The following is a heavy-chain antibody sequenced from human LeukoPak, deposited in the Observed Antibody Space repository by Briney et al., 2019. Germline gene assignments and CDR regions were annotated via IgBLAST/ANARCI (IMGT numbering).Heavy chain of an antibody. Sequence: PGGSLRLSCAASGLTFNNFAMSWVRQAPGKGLEWLAFTIGDEDSPHSAYSVRWPFVISTDNSKNTLFLQMSSLRAEDTAVYYCTIDLMSGFSSGWRFGYWGQGTLVTVSS. CDR2: TIGDEDSP. CDR1: GLTFNNFA. V-gene: IGHV3-23*01. D-gene: IGHD6-19*01. CDR3: TIDLMSGFSSGWRFGY. J-gene: IGHJ4*02.